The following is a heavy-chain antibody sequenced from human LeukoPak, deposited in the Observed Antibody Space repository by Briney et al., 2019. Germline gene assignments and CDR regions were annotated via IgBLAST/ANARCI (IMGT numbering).Heavy chain of an antibody. D-gene: IGHD6-13*01. J-gene: IGHJ4*02. CDR1: GYSISSGYY. CDR2: IYHSGST. CDR3: ARGDGIAATGTDYFDY. V-gene: IGHV4-38-2*02. Sequence: SETLSLTCTVSGYSISSGYYWGWIRQPPGKGLEWIGSIYHSGSTYYNPSLKSRVTISVDTSKNQFSLKLSSVTAADTAVYYCARGDGIAATGTDYFDYWGQGTLVTVSS.